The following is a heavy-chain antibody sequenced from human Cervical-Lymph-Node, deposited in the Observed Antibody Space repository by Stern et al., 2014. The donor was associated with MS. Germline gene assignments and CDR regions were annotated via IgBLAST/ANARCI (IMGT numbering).Heavy chain of an antibody. CDR2: IYYSGAT. Sequence: QLQLQESGPGLVKPSGTLSLTCTVSGGSIRSSSYYWAWIRQPPGEGLEWIGNIYYSGATYYNPSLKSRVTISVATSNNPFSLKLNSVTAADTAVYYCARPWSHNGDYRWFDPWGQGTLVTVSS. V-gene: IGHV4-39*01. J-gene: IGHJ5*02. CDR3: ARPWSHNGDYRWFDP. D-gene: IGHD4-17*01. CDR1: GGSIRSSSYY.